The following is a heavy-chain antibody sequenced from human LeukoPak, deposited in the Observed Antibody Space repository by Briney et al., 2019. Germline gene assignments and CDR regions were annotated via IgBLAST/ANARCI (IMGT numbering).Heavy chain of an antibody. J-gene: IGHJ4*02. V-gene: IGHV1-18*01. D-gene: IGHD3-22*01. CDR2: ISAYNGDT. CDR1: GYTFTSYG. Sequence: ASVKVSCKASGYTFTSYGITWVRQAPGQGLEWMGWISAYNGDTNYPQKLQGRVTMTTDTSTSTAYMELSRLRSDDTAVYYCARVLHTYYYDSSGSHPYYFDYWGQGTLVTVSS. CDR3: ARVLHTYYYDSSGSHPYYFDY.